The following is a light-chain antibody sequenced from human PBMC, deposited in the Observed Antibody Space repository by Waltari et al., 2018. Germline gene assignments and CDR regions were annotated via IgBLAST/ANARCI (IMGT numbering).Light chain of an antibody. CDR3: QQFNSYPIT. J-gene: IGKJ5*01. CDR2: DAS. CDR1: QGISSA. Sequence: AIQLTQSPSSLSASVGDRVTITCRASQGISSALAWYQQKPGKAPKLLIYDASSLESGVPSRFSGSGSGTVFTLTISSLQPEDCATYYCQQFNSYPITFGQGTRLEIK. V-gene: IGKV1-13*02.